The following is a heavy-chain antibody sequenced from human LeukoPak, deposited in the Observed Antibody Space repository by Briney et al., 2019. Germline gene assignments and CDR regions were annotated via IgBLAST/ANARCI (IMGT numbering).Heavy chain of an antibody. V-gene: IGHV3-7*02. J-gene: IGHJ4*02. CDR3: ARRPHFYDS. D-gene: IGHD2/OR15-2a*01. CDR2: IKQDGSEI. Sequence: GGSLRLSCAASGFNFNSYWMSWVRQAPGKGLECVANIKQDGSEIYFVDSVKGRFTISRDNAKSSLYLQMNSLRGEDTAVYYCARRPHFYDSWGQGTLVTVSS. CDR1: GFNFNSYW.